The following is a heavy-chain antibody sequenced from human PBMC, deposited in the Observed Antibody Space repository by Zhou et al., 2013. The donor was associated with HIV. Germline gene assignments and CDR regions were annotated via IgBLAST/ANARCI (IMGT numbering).Heavy chain of an antibody. CDR1: GYTFSSSD. CDR3: ARGGMTWLGNRPDY. D-gene: IGHD5-12*01. J-gene: IGHJ4*02. V-gene: IGHV1-8*01. CDR2: MNPNSGNT. Sequence: QVQLVQSGAEVKKPGASVKVSCKASGYTFSSSDINWVRQATGQGLEWMGWMNPNSGNTGYSQKFQGRVIMTRNTSISTAYMELSSLRSDDTAVYYCARGGMTWLGNRPDYWGQGTLVTVSS.